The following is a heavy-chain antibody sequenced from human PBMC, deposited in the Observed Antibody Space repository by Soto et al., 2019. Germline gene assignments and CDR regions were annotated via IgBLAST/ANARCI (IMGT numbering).Heavy chain of an antibody. D-gene: IGHD3-10*01. CDR1: GYTFTSYA. J-gene: IGHJ4*02. V-gene: IGHV1-3*01. Sequence: GASVKVSCKASGYTFTSYAMHWVRQAPGQRLEWMGWINAGNGNTKYSQKFQDRVTIIRDTSASTAYMELSSLRSEDTAVYYCAKNYGSGSYIIPYFDYWGQGTLVTVSS. CDR2: INAGNGNT. CDR3: AKNYGSGSYIIPYFDY.